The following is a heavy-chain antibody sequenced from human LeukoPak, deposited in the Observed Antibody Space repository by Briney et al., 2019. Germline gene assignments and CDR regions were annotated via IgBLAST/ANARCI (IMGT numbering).Heavy chain of an antibody. CDR1: GFTFSSYA. Sequence: GGSLRLSCAASGFTFSSYAMHWVRQAPGKGLEWVAVISYDGSNKYYADSVKGRFTISRDNSKNTLYLQMNSLRAVDTAVYYCARDRYCSGGSCYSFDYWGQGTLVTVSS. D-gene: IGHD2-15*01. J-gene: IGHJ4*02. V-gene: IGHV3-30-3*01. CDR3: ARDRYCSGGSCYSFDY. CDR2: ISYDGSNK.